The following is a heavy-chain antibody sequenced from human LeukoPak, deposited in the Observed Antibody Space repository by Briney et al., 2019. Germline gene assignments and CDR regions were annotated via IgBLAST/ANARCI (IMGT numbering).Heavy chain of an antibody. V-gene: IGHV3-30*04. CDR2: ISYDGSNK. D-gene: IGHD6-13*01. J-gene: IGHJ5*02. CDR3: ARGGQLVHNWFDP. CDR1: GFTFSSYA. Sequence: GGSLRLSCVASGFTFSSYAMHWVRQAPGKGLEWVAIISYDGSNKYYADSVKGRFTISRDNSKNTLYLQMNSLRAEDTALYYCARGGQLVHNWFDPWGQGTLVTVSS.